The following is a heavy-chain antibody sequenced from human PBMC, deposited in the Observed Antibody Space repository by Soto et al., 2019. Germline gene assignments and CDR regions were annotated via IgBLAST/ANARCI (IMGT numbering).Heavy chain of an antibody. J-gene: IGHJ5*02. V-gene: IGHV5-51*01. CDR1: GYSFTSYW. Sequence: GESLKISCKGSGYSFTSYWIGWVRQMPGKGLEWMGIIYPGDSDTRYSPSFQGQVTISADKSISTAYLQWSSLKASDTAMYYCARHAILGRGAVAATGWFDPWGQGTLVTVSS. D-gene: IGHD2-15*01. CDR3: ARHAILGRGAVAATGWFDP. CDR2: IYPGDSDT.